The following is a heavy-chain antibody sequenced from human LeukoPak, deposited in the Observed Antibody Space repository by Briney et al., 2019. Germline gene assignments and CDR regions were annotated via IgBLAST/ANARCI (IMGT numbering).Heavy chain of an antibody. J-gene: IGHJ4*02. CDR3: ATNIAPILRFLEWLFDY. CDR2: ISGSGGST. V-gene: IGHV3-23*01. CDR1: GFTFTGYA. D-gene: IGHD3-3*01. Sequence: GGSLRLSCAASGFTFTGYAMSWVRQAPGKGLEWVSAISGSGGSTYYADSVKGRFTISRDNSKNTLYLQMNSLRAEDTAVYYCATNIAPILRFLEWLFDYWGQGTLVTVSS.